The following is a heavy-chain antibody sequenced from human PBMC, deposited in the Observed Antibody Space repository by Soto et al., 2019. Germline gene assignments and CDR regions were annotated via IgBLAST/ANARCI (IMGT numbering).Heavy chain of an antibody. Sequence: QVQLVQSGAEVKKPGASVKVSCKASGYTFTSYDINWVRQATGQGLEYLGWMNPNSGNTGYVQKFQGRVTMTRDTSISTAYMELSSLRSEDTAVYYCARDPSIRSPPDYWGRGTQVTVSS. J-gene: IGHJ4*02. CDR3: ARDPSIRSPPDY. D-gene: IGHD3-3*02. V-gene: IGHV1-8*01. CDR1: GYTFTSYD. CDR2: MNPNSGNT.